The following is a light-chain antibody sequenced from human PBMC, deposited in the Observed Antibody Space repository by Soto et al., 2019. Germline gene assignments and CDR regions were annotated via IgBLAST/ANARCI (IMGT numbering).Light chain of an antibody. CDR2: RAS. CDR1: QSINSN. CDR3: QQYNNWPRAT. J-gene: IGKJ4*01. V-gene: IGKV3-15*01. Sequence: IVMTQSPATLSVSPGERATLSCRASQSINSNLAWYQQKPGQAPRLLMFRASIRATGFPARFSGSGSGTEFNITISSLQSEDYEIYYCQQYNNWPRATFGGGTKVDIK.